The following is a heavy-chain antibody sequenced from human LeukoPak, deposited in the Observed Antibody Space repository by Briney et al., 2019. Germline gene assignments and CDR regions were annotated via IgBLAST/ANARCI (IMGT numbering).Heavy chain of an antibody. CDR3: ARSEVATILDY. V-gene: IGHV3-21*01. CDR2: ISSSSYI. CDR1: GFTFSSYS. D-gene: IGHD5-12*01. J-gene: IGHJ4*02. Sequence: GGSLGLSCAASGFTFSSYSMNWVRQAPGKGLEWVSSISSSSYIYYADSVKGRFTISRDNAKNSLYLQMSSLRAEDTAVYYCARSEVATILDYWGQGTLVTVSS.